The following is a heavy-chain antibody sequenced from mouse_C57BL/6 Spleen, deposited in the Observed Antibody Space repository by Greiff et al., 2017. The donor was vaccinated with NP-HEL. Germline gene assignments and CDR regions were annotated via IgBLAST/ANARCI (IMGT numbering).Heavy chain of an antibody. D-gene: IGHD2-5*01. V-gene: IGHV1-22*01. CDR1: GYTFTDYN. CDR3: ARDLYYSNYDAMDY. CDR2: INPNNGGT. Sequence: VQLQQSGPELVKPGASVKMSCKASGYTFTDYNMHWVKQSHGKSLEWIGYINPNNGGTSYNQKFKGKATLTVNKSSSTAYMELRSLTSEDSAVYYCARDLYYSNYDAMDYWGQGTSVTVSS. J-gene: IGHJ4*01.